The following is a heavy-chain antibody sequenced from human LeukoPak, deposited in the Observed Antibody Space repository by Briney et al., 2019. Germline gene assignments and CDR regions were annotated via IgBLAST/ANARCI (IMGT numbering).Heavy chain of an antibody. CDR3: ARGRTPEQRWLQFKRITNNWFDP. CDR2: MNPNSGNT. CDR1: GYTFTSYD. V-gene: IGHV1-8*03. D-gene: IGHD5-24*01. Sequence: GASVKVSCKASGYTFTSYDINWVRQATGQGLEWMGWMNPNSGNTGYAQKFQGRVTITRNTSISTAYMELSSLRSEDTAVYYCARGRTPEQRWLQFKRITNNWFDPWGQGTLVTVSS. J-gene: IGHJ5*02.